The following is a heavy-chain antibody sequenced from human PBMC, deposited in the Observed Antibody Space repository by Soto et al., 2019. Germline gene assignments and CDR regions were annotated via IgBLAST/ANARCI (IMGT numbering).Heavy chain of an antibody. CDR1: GGSISSSSSY. CDR3: ARSPYSSSQFDY. D-gene: IGHD6-6*01. V-gene: IGHV4-31*03. CDR2: IHYSGST. J-gene: IGHJ4*02. Sequence: KASETLSLTCTVSGGSISSSSSYWGWIRQHPGKGLEWIGYIHYSGSTYYNPSLKSRVTISVDTSKSQFSLKLSAVTAADTAVYFCARSPYSSSQFDYWGQGTLVTVSS.